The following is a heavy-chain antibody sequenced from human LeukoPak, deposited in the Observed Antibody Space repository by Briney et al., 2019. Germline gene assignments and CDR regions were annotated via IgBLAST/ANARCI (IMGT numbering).Heavy chain of an antibody. Sequence: ASVKVSCKASGYTFTSYYMHWVRQAPGQGLEWMGIINPSGGSTSYAQKFQGRVTMTRDTSISTAYMELSRLRSDDTAVYYCARASDYYYYGMDVWGQGTTVTVSS. V-gene: IGHV1-46*01. CDR2: INPSGGST. CDR1: GYTFTSYY. J-gene: IGHJ6*02. CDR3: ARASDYYYYGMDV.